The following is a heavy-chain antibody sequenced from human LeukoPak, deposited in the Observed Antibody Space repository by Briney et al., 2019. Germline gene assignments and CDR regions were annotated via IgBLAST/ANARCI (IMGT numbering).Heavy chain of an antibody. V-gene: IGHV3-33*01. J-gene: IGHJ4*02. CDR2: IFYDGSNK. Sequence: GGSLRLSCAASGFTFSIYGMHWVRQAPGKGLEWLAAIFYDGSNKYYADTVKGRFTISRDNSKNTLYLQVNSLRAEDTAVYYCARDQALYFSYGDYWGQGTLVTVSS. D-gene: IGHD2/OR15-2a*01. CDR3: ARDQALYFSYGDY. CDR1: GFTFSIYG.